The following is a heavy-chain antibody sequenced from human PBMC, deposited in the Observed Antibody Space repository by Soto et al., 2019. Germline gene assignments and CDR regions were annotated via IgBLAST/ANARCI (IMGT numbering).Heavy chain of an antibody. J-gene: IGHJ4*02. CDR2: SYYSGRT. D-gene: IGHD3-16*02. Sequence: QVQLQESGPGLVKPSETLSLTCSISGGSISDYQWSWIRQPPGKGLEWIGYSYYSGRTNYNPSLKSRVTISLDTSTKQCSLRRRSVTAADTAVYYCARMRGLGELSPYFAYWGQGARVTVSS. CDR1: GGSISDYQ. CDR3: ARMRGLGELSPYFAY. V-gene: IGHV4-59*01.